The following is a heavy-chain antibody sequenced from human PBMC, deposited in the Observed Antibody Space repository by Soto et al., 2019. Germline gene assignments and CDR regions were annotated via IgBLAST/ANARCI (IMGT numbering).Heavy chain of an antibody. CDR3: ARYYDTSGYRRPFDY. D-gene: IGHD3-22*01. Sequence: QVQLVQSGAEVKKPGASVQVSCKATGYTFTSYDINWVRQTPGQGLEWMGWISAYSGNTNYAQKFQGRVTMTTDTSTTTAYMELRSLRSDDTAVYYCARYYDTSGYRRPFDYWGQGTLVTVSS. J-gene: IGHJ4*02. CDR2: ISAYSGNT. V-gene: IGHV1-18*01. CDR1: GYTFTSYD.